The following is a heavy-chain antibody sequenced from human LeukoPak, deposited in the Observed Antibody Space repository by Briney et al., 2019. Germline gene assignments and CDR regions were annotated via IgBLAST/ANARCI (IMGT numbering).Heavy chain of an antibody. D-gene: IGHD2-8*02. J-gene: IGHJ4*02. CDR1: GGSFSGYY. CDR3: ASVVYRRSSYFDY. Sequence: PSETLSLTCAVYGGSFSGYYWSWIRQPPGKGLEWIGEINHSGSSNYNPSLKSRVTISVDTAKNQFSLKPSSVTAADTAVYSCASVVYRRSSYFDYCGQGPLVTVSS. CDR2: INHSGSS. V-gene: IGHV4-34*01.